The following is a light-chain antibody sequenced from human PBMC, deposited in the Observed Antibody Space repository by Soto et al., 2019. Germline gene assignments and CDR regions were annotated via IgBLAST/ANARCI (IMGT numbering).Light chain of an antibody. CDR1: QSVSSSY. CDR3: QQYNNWPPIT. V-gene: IGKV3-15*01. Sequence: IVLTQSPGTLSLTPGERVTLSCRASQSVSSSYLAWYQQKPGQAPRLLIYGASTRATGIPARFSGSGSGTEFTLTISSLQSEDFAVYYCQQYNNWPPITFGQGTRLEIK. CDR2: GAS. J-gene: IGKJ5*01.